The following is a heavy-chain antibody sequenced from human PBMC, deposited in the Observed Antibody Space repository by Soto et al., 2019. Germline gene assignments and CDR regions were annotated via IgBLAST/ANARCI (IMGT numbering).Heavy chain of an antibody. D-gene: IGHD6-6*01. CDR1: GASLTSGLDF. Sequence: SETLSHSCSVSGASLTSGLDFWVWIRQTPGKGLEWIGSISYSGTTYSNPSLKSRLTMSLDTSKNHFSLKLTSVTAADTAVYYCASEYSSSSWFDPWGQGALVTVSS. V-gene: IGHV4-39*02. CDR3: ASEYSSSSWFDP. J-gene: IGHJ5*02. CDR2: ISYSGTT.